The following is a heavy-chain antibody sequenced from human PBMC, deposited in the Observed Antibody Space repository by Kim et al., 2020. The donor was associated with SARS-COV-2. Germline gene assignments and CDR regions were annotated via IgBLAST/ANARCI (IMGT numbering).Heavy chain of an antibody. D-gene: IGHD1-26*01. CDR3: TTDWAEYSGSYWGPENCDC. CDR2: IKSKTDGGTT. Sequence: GGSLRLSCAASGFTFSNAWMSWVRQAPGKGLEWVGRIKSKTDGGTTDYAAPVKGRFTISRDDSKNTLYLQMNSLKTEDTAVYYCTTDWAEYSGSYWGPENCDCWGQGTLVTVSS. V-gene: IGHV3-15*01. CDR1: GFTFSNAW. J-gene: IGHJ4*02.